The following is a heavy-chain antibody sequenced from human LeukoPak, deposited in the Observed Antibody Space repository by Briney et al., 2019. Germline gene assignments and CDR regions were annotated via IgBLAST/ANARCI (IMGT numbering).Heavy chain of an antibody. Sequence: ASVKVSCKASGYTFTGYYMHWVRQAPGQGLEWMGWMNPNSGGTNYAQKFQGRVTMTRDTSIGTAYMELSRLRSDDTAVYYCAREGCSSTSCSEDAFDIWGQGTMVTVSS. J-gene: IGHJ3*02. V-gene: IGHV1-2*02. CDR3: AREGCSSTSCSEDAFDI. CDR2: MNPNSGGT. D-gene: IGHD2-2*01. CDR1: GYTFTGYY.